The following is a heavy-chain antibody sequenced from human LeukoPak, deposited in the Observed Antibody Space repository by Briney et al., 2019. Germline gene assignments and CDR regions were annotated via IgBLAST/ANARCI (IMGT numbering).Heavy chain of an antibody. CDR2: INTNNGGT. Sequence: GASVKVSCKTSGYSFTDYYIHWVRQAPGQGLEWVGSINTNNGGTNTAQKFQARVTMTRDTSTTTVYMELSSLRSEDTAVYYCAIMYYDILTGYYSGLYWGQGTLVTVSS. D-gene: IGHD3-9*01. CDR1: GYSFTDYY. J-gene: IGHJ4*02. V-gene: IGHV1-2*02. CDR3: AIMYYDILTGYYSGLY.